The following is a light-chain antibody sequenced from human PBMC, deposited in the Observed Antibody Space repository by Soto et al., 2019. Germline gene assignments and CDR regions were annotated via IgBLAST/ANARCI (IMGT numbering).Light chain of an antibody. CDR3: CSYAGSSTFVV. Sequence: QPVLTQPASVSGSLGQSITISCTGTSSDVGTYNLVSWFQQHPGKAPKVMIYEVIKRPSGVSNRFSGSKSGNTASLTISGLQAEDEADYHCCSYAGSSTFVVFGGGTKLTVL. V-gene: IGLV2-23*02. CDR1: SSDVGTYNL. J-gene: IGLJ2*01. CDR2: EVI.